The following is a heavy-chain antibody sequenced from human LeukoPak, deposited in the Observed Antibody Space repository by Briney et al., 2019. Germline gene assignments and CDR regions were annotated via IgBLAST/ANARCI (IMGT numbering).Heavy chain of an antibody. J-gene: IGHJ4*02. CDR3: ANGITGTTVDY. V-gene: IGHV4-39*07. D-gene: IGHD1-7*01. Sequence: SETLSLTCTVSGGSISSSSYYWGWIRQPPGKGLEWIGCIYYSGSTYYNPSLKSRVTISVDTSKNQFSLKLSSVTAADTAVYYCANGITGTTVDYWGQGTLVTVSS. CDR1: GGSISSSSYY. CDR2: IYYSGST.